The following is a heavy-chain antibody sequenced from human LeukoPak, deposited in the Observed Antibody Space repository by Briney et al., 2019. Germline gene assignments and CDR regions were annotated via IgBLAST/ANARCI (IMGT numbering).Heavy chain of an antibody. Sequence: ASVKVSCKASGYTFTSYDINWVRQATGQGLEWMGWMSPNSGNTGYAQKFQGRVTMTRNTSISTAYMELSSLRSEDTAVYYCAKTRPLDSSSWSRGDYWGQGTLVTVSS. J-gene: IGHJ4*02. CDR2: MSPNSGNT. V-gene: IGHV1-8*01. CDR1: GYTFTSYD. CDR3: AKTRPLDSSSWSRGDY. D-gene: IGHD6-13*01.